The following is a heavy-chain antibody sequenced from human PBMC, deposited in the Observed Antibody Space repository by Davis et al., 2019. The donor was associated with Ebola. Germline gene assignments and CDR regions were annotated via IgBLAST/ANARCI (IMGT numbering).Heavy chain of an antibody. V-gene: IGHV4-30-4*07. J-gene: IGHJ4*02. Sequence: SETLSLTCAVSGGFVSSGGYSWSWIRQPPGKGLEWIGYYYYTGSTYYSPSLKSRVTISVDTSKNQFSLKLTSVTAADTAVYYCARGDSYFDPSGYYAGPEAPDHWGQGTLVSVSS. CDR3: ARGDSYFDPSGYYAGPEAPDH. D-gene: IGHD3-22*01. CDR2: YYYTGST. CDR1: GGFVSSGGYS.